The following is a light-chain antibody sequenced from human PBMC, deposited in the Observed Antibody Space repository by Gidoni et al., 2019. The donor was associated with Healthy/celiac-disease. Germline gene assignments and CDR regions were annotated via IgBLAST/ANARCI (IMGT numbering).Light chain of an antibody. J-gene: IGKJ4*01. CDR1: QSVSSSY. CDR2: GAS. CDR3: QQYGSSPT. V-gene: IGKV3-20*01. Sequence: IVLTPSPCTLSLSPGERATPSCRASQSVSSSYLAWYQQKPGQAPRLLIYGASSRATGIPDRFSGSGSGTDFTLTISRLEPEDFAVYYCQQYGSSPTFGGGTKVEIK.